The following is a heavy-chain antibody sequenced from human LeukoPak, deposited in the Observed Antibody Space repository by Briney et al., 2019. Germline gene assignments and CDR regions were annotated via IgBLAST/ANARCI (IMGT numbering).Heavy chain of an antibody. CDR3: TTYYYDSSGHPYLDY. CDR1: GFTFNNAW. V-gene: IGHV3-15*07. D-gene: IGHD3-22*01. CDR2: IKSKPDGGTT. Sequence: GGSLRLSCAASGFTFNNAWMNWVRQAPGKGLEWVGRIKSKPDGGTTDYAAPVKGRFTISRDDSKNMLYLQMKGLTTEDTAVYYCTTYYYDSSGHPYLDYWGQGTLVTVSS. J-gene: IGHJ4*02.